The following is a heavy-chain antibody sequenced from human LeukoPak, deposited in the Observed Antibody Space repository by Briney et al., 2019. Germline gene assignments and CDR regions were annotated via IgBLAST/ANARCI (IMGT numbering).Heavy chain of an antibody. Sequence: ASVKVSCKASGYTFTSYGISWVRQAPGQGLEWMGWISAYNGNTNYAQKLQGRVTMTTDTSTSTAYMELRSLRSDDTAVYYCAREGLWFGELLSGWYFDLWGRGTLVTVSS. CDR3: AREGLWFGELLSGWYFDL. CDR1: GYTFTSYG. D-gene: IGHD3-10*01. V-gene: IGHV1-18*01. J-gene: IGHJ2*01. CDR2: ISAYNGNT.